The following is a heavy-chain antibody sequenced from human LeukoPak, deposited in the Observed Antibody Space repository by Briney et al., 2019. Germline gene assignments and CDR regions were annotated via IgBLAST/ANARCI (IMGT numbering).Heavy chain of an antibody. CDR2: IWYDGSKK. V-gene: IGHV3-33*01. J-gene: IGHJ3*02. D-gene: IGHD3-10*01. CDR1: GFTFSSFG. CDR3: ARTTNYYGLDI. Sequence: PERSLSLSCAASGFTFSSFGMHWVRQAPGKGLEWVAIIWYDGSKKYYGDSVKGRFTISRDNTKNTLFLQMNSLRAEDTAVYYSARTTNYYGLDIWGQGTMVTVSS.